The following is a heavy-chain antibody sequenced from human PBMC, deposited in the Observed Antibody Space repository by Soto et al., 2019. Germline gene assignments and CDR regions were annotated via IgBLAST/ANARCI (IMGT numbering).Heavy chain of an antibody. CDR1: GGSISSGDYY. D-gene: IGHD4-17*01. V-gene: IGHV4-30-4*01. CDR2: IYYRGST. CDR3: ARDNRSPRTLRDYYYGMDV. J-gene: IGHJ6*02. Sequence: QVQLQESGPGLVKPSQTLSLTCTVSGGSISSGDYYWSWIRQPPGKGLEWIGYIYYRGSTYYNPSLRSRVTISVDTSKNQFSLKLSSVTAADTAVYYCARDNRSPRTLRDYYYGMDVWGQGTTVTVSS.